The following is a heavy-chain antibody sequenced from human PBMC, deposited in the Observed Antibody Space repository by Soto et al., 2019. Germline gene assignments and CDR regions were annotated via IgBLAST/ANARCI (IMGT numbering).Heavy chain of an antibody. CDR2: INPGDSET. CDR1: GYSFTSYW. V-gene: IGHV5-51*01. CDR3: ARHATCYDILSGYYFDY. J-gene: IGHJ4*02. Sequence: ESLKISCKGSGYSFTSYWIAWVRQMPGKGLEWMAIINPGDSETKYSPSFQGQVTISADKSINTAYLQWSSLKASDTAMYYCARHATCYDILSGYYFDYWGQGTQVTVSS. D-gene: IGHD3-9*01.